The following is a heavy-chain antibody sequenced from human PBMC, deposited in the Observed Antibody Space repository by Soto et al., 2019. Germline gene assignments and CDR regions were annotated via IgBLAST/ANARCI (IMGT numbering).Heavy chain of an antibody. V-gene: IGHV1-46*01. D-gene: IGHD1-20*01. J-gene: IGHJ5*02. CDR2: INPSGGST. CDR1: GYTFTSYY. CDR3: AGDRSSNWNENWFDP. Sequence: QVQLVQSGAEVKKPGASVKVSCKASGYTFTSYYMHWVRQAPGQGLEWMGIINPSGGSTSYAQKFQGRVTMXXDXSXXTVYMELSSLRSEDTAVYYCAGDRSSNWNENWFDPWGQGTLVTVSS.